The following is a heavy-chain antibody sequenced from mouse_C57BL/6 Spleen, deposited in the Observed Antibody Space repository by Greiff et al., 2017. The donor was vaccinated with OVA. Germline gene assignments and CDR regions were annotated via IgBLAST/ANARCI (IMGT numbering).Heavy chain of an antibody. Sequence: QVQLQQSGAELARPGASVKMSCKASGYTFTSYSMHWVKQRPGQGLEWIGYINPSSGYTKYNQKFKDKATLTADKSSCTAYLQLSSLTDEYSAVDYCTGSESRYWYVYVWGTGTTGTVSS. V-gene: IGHV1-4*01. CDR2: INPSSGYT. CDR3: TGSESRYWYVYV. J-gene: IGHJ1*03. CDR1: GYTFTSYS.